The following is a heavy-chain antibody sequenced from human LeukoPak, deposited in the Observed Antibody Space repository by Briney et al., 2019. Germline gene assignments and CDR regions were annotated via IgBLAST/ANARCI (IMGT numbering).Heavy chain of an antibody. CDR1: GGTFSSYA. Sequence: SVKVSCKASGGTFSSYAISWVRQAPGQGLEWMGRIIPILGIANYAQKFQGRVTITADKSTSTAYMELSSLRSEDTAVYYCARDLAYVFGSVYSLLWLDNWGQEPRVT. CDR3: ARDLAYVFGSVYSLLWLDN. J-gene: IGHJ5*02. D-gene: IGHD3-3*01. CDR2: IIPILGIA. V-gene: IGHV1-69*04.